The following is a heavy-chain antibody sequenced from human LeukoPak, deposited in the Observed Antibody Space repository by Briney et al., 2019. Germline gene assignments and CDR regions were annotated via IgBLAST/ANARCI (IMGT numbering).Heavy chain of an antibody. Sequence: GESLQISCKISGYSFTDYWIGWVRQMPGKRLEWMGIIYPADSDSKYSPSFQGQVTISADKSISTAYLQWSGLKASDTAMYYCARLWDSSFDYWGQGTLVTVSS. CDR2: IYPADSDS. J-gene: IGHJ4*02. CDR3: ARLWDSSFDY. D-gene: IGHD6-19*01. V-gene: IGHV5-51*01. CDR1: GYSFTDYW.